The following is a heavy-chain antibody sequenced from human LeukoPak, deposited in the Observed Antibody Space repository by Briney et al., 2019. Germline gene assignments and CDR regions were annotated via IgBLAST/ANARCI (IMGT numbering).Heavy chain of an antibody. CDR1: GGSISSGGHH. Sequence: SETLSLTCTVSGGSISSGGHHWSWIRQHPGKGLEWIGYIYHSGSTHYNPSLKSRVTMSVDTSKNQFSLKVISVTAADTAVYYCARDDSHWLVLPSRSSLTNYFDLWGQGTLVTVSS. CDR3: ARDDSHWLVLPSRSSLTNYFDL. J-gene: IGHJ4*02. CDR2: IYHSGST. D-gene: IGHD6-19*01. V-gene: IGHV4-31*03.